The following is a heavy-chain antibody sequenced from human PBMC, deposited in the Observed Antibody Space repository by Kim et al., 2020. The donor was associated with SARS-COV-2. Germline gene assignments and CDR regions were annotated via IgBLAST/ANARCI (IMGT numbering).Heavy chain of an antibody. J-gene: IGHJ6*02. CDR1: GFTFDDYA. CDR3: AKSGYDYGAWEDLGGMDV. Sequence: GGSLRLSCAASGFTFDDYAMHWVRQAPGKGLEWVSLISGDGGSTYYADSVKGRFTISRDNSKNSLYLQMNSLRTEDTALYYCAKSGYDYGAWEDLGGMDVWGQGTTVTVSS. V-gene: IGHV3-43*02. CDR2: ISGDGGST. D-gene: IGHD5-12*01.